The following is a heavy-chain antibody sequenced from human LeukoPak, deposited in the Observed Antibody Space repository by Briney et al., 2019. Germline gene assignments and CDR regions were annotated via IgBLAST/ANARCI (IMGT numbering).Heavy chain of an antibody. J-gene: IGHJ4*02. CDR2: INPNSGGT. Sequence: GASVKVSCKASGYTFTGYYMHWVRQAPGQGLEWMGWINPNSGGTNFAQKFQGGVTMTRDTSISTAYMELSRLRSDDTAVYYCARDRYWGSSGYYFDYWGQGTLVTVSS. V-gene: IGHV1-2*02. D-gene: IGHD3-16*01. CDR3: ARDRYWGSSGYYFDY. CDR1: GYTFTGYY.